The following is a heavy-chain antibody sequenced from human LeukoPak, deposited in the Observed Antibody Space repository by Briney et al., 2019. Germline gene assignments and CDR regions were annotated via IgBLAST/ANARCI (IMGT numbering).Heavy chain of an antibody. Sequence: SVKVSCKASGGTFSSYAISWVRQAPGQGLEWMGGIIPMFGTANYAQKFQGRVTITADKSTSTAYMELSSLRSEDTAVYYCARVGGDDSSGYYYPQPFDYWGQGTLVTVSS. V-gene: IGHV1-69*06. CDR2: IIPMFGTA. CDR3: ARVGGDDSSGYYYPQPFDY. CDR1: GGTFSSYA. D-gene: IGHD3-22*01. J-gene: IGHJ4*02.